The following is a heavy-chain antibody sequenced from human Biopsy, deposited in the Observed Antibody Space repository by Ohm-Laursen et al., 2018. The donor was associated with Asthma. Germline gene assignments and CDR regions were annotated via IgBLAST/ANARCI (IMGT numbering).Heavy chain of an antibody. Sequence: ASVKVSCKASGCTLIGCHIHWMRQAPGQGLEWMGRINPNSGGTNYAQKFQGRVTMTRDTSISTAYMEVSRLRSDDTAVYYCARGQKSAGDRWFDPWGQETLVTVSS. J-gene: IGHJ5*02. CDR3: ARGQKSAGDRWFDP. CDR2: INPNSGGT. D-gene: IGHD6-13*01. V-gene: IGHV1-2*06. CDR1: GCTLIGCH.